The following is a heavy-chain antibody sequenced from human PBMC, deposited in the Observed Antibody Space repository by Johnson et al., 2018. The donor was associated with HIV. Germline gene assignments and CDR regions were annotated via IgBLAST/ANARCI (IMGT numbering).Heavy chain of an antibody. CDR2: TWYDASYK. CDR3: AKDHLIRAIDI. Sequence: HVQLVESGGGVVQPGRSLRLSCAASRFTFSTYGIHWVRQAPGKGLEWVAVTWYDASYKYCTDSVKGRFTMSRDNSKNTLCLQMNSLRAEDTAVYYCAKDHLIRAIDIWGQGTMVTVSS. D-gene: IGHD2-8*01. CDR1: RFTFSTYG. J-gene: IGHJ3*02. V-gene: IGHV3-33*06.